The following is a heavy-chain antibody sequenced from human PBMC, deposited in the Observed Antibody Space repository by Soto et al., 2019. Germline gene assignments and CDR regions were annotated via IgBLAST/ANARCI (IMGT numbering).Heavy chain of an antibody. CDR3: AKEGLSWNYPRGWFDP. J-gene: IGHJ5*02. D-gene: IGHD1-7*01. V-gene: IGHV3-23*01. CDR1: GFTFSSYA. CDR2: ISGSGGST. Sequence: EVQLLESGGGLVQPGGSLRLSCAASGFTFSSYAMSWVRQAPGKGLERVSAISGSGGSTYYADSVKGRFTISRDNSKNTLYLQMNSLRAEDTAVYYCAKEGLSWNYPRGWFDPWGQGTLVTVSS.